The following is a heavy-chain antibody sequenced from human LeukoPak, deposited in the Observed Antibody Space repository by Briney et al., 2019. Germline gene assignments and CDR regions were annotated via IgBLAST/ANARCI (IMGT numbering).Heavy chain of an antibody. Sequence: SETLSLTCTVSGGSISSYYWSWIRQPPGKGLEWIGYIFYSGSTNYNPSLKSRVTISVDTSKNQFSLNLSSVTAADTAVYYCARGARGSYPYWGQGTLVTVSS. D-gene: IGHD1-26*01. CDR1: GGSISSYY. V-gene: IGHV4-59*08. CDR3: ARGARGSYPY. CDR2: IFYSGST. J-gene: IGHJ4*02.